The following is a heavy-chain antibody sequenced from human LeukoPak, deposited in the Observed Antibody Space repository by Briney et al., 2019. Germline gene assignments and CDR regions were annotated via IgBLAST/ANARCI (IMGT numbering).Heavy chain of an antibody. J-gene: IGHJ4*02. CDR2: ISGSGGST. CDR1: GFTFSSYA. Sequence: PGGSLRLSCAASGFTFSSYAMSWVRQAPGKGLEWVSAISGSGGSTYYAGSVKGRFTISRDNSKNTLYLQMNSLRAEDTAVYYCVYDYIWGSYRSAYYFDYWGQGTLVTVSS. V-gene: IGHV3-23*01. D-gene: IGHD3-16*02. CDR3: VYDYIWGSYRSAYYFDY.